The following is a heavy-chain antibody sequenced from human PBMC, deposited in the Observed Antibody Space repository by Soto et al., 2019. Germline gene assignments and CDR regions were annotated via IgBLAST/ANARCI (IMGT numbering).Heavy chain of an antibody. CDR2: ISAYNGNT. CDR1: GYSLTSYG. Sequence: ASVKVSCKASGYSLTSYGISWVRQAPGQGLEWMGWISAYNGNTNYAQKLQGRVTMTTDTSTSTAYMELRSLRSDDTAVYYCARDSPITFGTDGFDPWGQGTLVTVSS. J-gene: IGHJ5*02. D-gene: IGHD3-16*01. CDR3: ARDSPITFGTDGFDP. V-gene: IGHV1-18*01.